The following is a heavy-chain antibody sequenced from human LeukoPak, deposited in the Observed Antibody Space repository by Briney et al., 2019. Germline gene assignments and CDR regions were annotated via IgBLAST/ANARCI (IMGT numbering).Heavy chain of an antibody. V-gene: IGHV1-18*01. J-gene: IGHJ6*02. CDR3: ARDYGDYNAGYYYGMDV. CDR1: GYTFTSYA. Sequence: ASVKVSCKASGYTFTSYAMHWVRQAPGQRLEWMGWISAYNGNTNYAQKLQGRVTMTTDTSTSTAYMELRSLRSDDTAVYYCARDYGDYNAGYYYGMDVWGQGTTVTVSS. D-gene: IGHD4-17*01. CDR2: ISAYNGNT.